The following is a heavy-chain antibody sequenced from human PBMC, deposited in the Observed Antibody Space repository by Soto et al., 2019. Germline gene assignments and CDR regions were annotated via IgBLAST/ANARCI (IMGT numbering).Heavy chain of an antibody. Sequence: GASVKVSCKAPGYTFTSYYMHWVRQAPGQGLEWMGGIIPIFGTANYAQKFQGRVTITADESTSTAYMELSSLRSEDTAVYYCASDPTGTSFDYWGQGTLVTVS. V-gene: IGHV1-69*13. D-gene: IGHD1-1*01. CDR1: GYTFTSYY. J-gene: IGHJ4*02. CDR2: IIPIFGTA. CDR3: ASDPTGTSFDY.